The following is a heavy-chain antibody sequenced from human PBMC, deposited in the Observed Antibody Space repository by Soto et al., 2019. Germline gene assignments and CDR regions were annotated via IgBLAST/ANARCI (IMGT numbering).Heavy chain of an antibody. V-gene: IGHV4-4*07. CDR3: ARDSSLTAYYGMDV. CDR1: GGSISSYY. D-gene: IGHD3-9*01. J-gene: IGHJ6*02. Sequence: SETLSLTCTVSGGSISSYYWSWIRQPAGKGLEWIGRIYTSGSTNYNPSLKSRVTMSVDTSKNQFSLKLSSVTAADTAVYYCARDSSLTAYYGMDVWGQGTTVTVSS. CDR2: IYTSGST.